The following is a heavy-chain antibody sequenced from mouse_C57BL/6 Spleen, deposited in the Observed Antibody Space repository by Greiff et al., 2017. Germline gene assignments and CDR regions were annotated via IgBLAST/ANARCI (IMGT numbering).Heavy chain of an antibody. V-gene: IGHV1-64*01. Sequence: QVQLQQPGAELVKPGASVKLSCKASGYTFTSYWMHWVKQRPGQGLEWIGMIHPNSGSTNYNEKFKSKATLTVDKSSSTAYMQLSILTSEDSAVYYCARYDYDGYYAMDYWGQGTSVTVSS. J-gene: IGHJ4*01. CDR3: ARYDYDGYYAMDY. D-gene: IGHD2-4*01. CDR1: GYTFTSYW. CDR2: IHPNSGST.